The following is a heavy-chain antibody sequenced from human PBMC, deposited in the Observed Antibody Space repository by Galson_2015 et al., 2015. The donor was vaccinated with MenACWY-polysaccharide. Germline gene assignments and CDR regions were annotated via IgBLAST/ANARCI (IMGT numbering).Heavy chain of an antibody. V-gene: IGHV4-59*01. CDR1: GGSIGSYR. Sequence: ETLSLTCTVSGGSIGSYRWTWIRQPPGKGLEWIGYIYYTGTTKYNPSLTSRVTISVDTSKKYFSLKLSSVTAADTAVYYCAGLMAGSPFGWFDPWGQGTLVTVPS. CDR3: AGLMAGSPFGWFDP. J-gene: IGHJ5*02. CDR2: IYYTGTT. D-gene: IGHD6-19*01.